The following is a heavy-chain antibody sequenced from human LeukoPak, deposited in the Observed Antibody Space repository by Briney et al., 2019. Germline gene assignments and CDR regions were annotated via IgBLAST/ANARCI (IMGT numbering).Heavy chain of an antibody. CDR1: GYTFTSYY. D-gene: IGHD2-2*01. J-gene: IGHJ6*03. V-gene: IGHV1-46*01. CDR2: INPSGGST. Sequence: ASVKVSCKASGYTFTSYYMHWVRQAPGQGLEWMGIINPSGGSTSYAQKFQGRVTMTRDMSTSTVYMELSSLRSEDTAVYYCARDMVVPAAEPYYYYYYMDVWGKGTTVTVSS. CDR3: ARDMVVPAAEPYYYYYYMDV.